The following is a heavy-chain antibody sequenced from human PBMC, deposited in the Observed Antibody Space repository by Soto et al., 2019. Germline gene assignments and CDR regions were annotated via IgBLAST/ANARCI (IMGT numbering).Heavy chain of an antibody. D-gene: IGHD6-6*01. CDR2: IIPIFGTA. CDR3: AREIAARPPWFDP. Sequence: ASVKVSCKASGGTFSSYAISWGRQAPGQGLEWMGGIIPIFGTANYAQKFQGRVTITADKSTSTAYMELSSLRSEDTAVYYCAREIAARPPWFDPWGQGTLVTVPQ. J-gene: IGHJ5*02. CDR1: GGTFSSYA. V-gene: IGHV1-69*06.